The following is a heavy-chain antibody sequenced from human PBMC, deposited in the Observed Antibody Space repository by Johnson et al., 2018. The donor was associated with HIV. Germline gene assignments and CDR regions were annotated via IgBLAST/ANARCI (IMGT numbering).Heavy chain of an antibody. CDR3: AKVMTASSVNSFGGVIDASDI. D-gene: IGHD3-16*01. CDR1: GFNFSSHW. V-gene: IGHV3-74*02. CDR2: INSDGSII. J-gene: IGHJ3*02. Sequence: VQLVESGGASVQPGGSLKLSCAASGFNFSSHWMHWVRQAPGKGLVWVSRINSDGSIISYADSVKGRLTISRDNAKNTLFLQVNSLRPEDTAVYYCAKVMTASSVNSFGGVIDASDIWGQGTMVTVS.